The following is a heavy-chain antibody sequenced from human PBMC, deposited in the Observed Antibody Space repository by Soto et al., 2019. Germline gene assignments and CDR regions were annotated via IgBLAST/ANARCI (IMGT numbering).Heavy chain of an antibody. CDR2: IHGGGNSA. CDR1: GFTFSGYA. D-gene: IGHD7-27*01. J-gene: IGHJ4*02. V-gene: IGHV3-23*01. Sequence: EVQLLESGGDLVQPGRSLRLSCVASGFTFSGYAMSWVRQAPGKGLEWVAVIHGGGNSAYYADSVKGRFTISRDNSKKSLYLKMSSLRGEYTEVYYFAKNRGRVTNSWHFDYGGQVEVVTVSS. CDR3: AKNRGRVTNSWHFDY.